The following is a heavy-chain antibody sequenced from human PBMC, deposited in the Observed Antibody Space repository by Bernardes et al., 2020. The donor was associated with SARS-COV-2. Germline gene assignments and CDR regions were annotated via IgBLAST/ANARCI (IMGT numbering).Heavy chain of an antibody. J-gene: IGHJ5*02. CDR1: GYTFTGYY. V-gene: IGHV1-2*02. Sequence: ASVKVSCKASGYTFTGYYMHWVRQAPGQGLEWMGWINPNSGGTNYAQKFQGRVTMTRDTSISTAYMELSRLRSDDTAVYYCARYYYAFNWFDPWGQGTLVTVSS. CDR2: INPNSGGT. D-gene: IGHD3-10*01. CDR3: ARYYYAFNWFDP.